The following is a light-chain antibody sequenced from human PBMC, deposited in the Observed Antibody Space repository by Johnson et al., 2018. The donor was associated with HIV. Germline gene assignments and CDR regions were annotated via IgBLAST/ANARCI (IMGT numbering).Light chain of an antibody. J-gene: IGLJ1*01. Sequence: QSVLTQPPSVSAAPGQKVTISCSGSSSNIGNNYVSWYQQLPGTAPKLLIYENTKRPSGIPDRFSGSKSGTSATLAITGLHTGDEADYYCGTLDTSLSAGGLFGSGTRVTVL. V-gene: IGLV1-51*02. CDR3: GTLDTSLSAGGL. CDR2: ENT. CDR1: SSNIGNNY.